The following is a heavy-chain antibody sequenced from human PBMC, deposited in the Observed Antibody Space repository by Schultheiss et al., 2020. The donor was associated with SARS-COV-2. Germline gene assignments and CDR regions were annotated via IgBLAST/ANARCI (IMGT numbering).Heavy chain of an antibody. Sequence: GGSLRLSCAASGFTFSSYAMHWVRQAPGKGLEWVSVIYSGGSTYYADSVKGRFTTSRDNAKDSLFLQLNSLRVDDTAVYYCARDPRGMDSWGQGTLVTVSS. CDR2: IYSGGST. J-gene: IGHJ5*01. CDR1: GFTFSSYA. CDR3: ARDPRGMDS. D-gene: IGHD1-26*01. V-gene: IGHV3-NL1*01.